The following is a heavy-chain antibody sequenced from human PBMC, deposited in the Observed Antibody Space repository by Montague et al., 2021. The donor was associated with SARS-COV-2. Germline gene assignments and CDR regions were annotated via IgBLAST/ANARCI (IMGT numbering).Heavy chain of an antibody. Sequence: SLRLSCAASGFTFSRYAMHWVRQAPGKGLEWVAVISYDGSNKYYADSVKGRFTISRDNSKNTLYLQMNSLRAEDTAVYYCARIQYGGYGGAFDYWGQGTLVTVSS. CDR2: ISYDGSNK. J-gene: IGHJ4*02. D-gene: IGHD5-12*01. CDR3: ARIQYGGYGGAFDY. V-gene: IGHV3-30-3*01. CDR1: GFTFSRYA.